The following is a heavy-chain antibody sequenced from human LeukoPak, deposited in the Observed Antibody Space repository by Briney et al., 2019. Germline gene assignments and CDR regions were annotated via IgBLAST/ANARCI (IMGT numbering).Heavy chain of an antibody. CDR1: GGSISSSSYY. J-gene: IGHJ4*02. D-gene: IGHD4-17*01. Sequence: PSETLSLTCTVSGGSISSSSYYWGWIRQPPGKGLEWIGSIYYSGSTYYNPSLKSRVTISVDTSKNQFSLKLSSVTAADTAVYYCASRSLIHGDTGPYDDWGQGTLVTVSS. V-gene: IGHV4-39*07. CDR3: ASRSLIHGDTGPYDD. CDR2: IYYSGST.